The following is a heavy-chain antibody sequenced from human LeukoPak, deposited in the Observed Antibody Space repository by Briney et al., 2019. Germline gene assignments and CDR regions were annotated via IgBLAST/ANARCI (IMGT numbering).Heavy chain of an antibody. D-gene: IGHD2-15*01. J-gene: IGHJ5*02. V-gene: IGHV1-46*01. CDR1: GYTFTSYY. CDR2: INPSGGST. CDR3: AIDPAYCSGGSCQSWFDP. Sequence: ASVKVSCKASGYTFTSYYMHWVRQAPGQGLEWMGIINPSGGSTSYAQKFQGRVTMTRDTSTSTVYMELSSPRSEDTAVYYCAIDPAYCSGGSCQSWFDPWGQGTLVTVSS.